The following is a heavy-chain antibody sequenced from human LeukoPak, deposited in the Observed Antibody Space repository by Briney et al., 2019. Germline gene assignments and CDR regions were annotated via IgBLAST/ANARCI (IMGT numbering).Heavy chain of an antibody. D-gene: IGHD5-12*01. J-gene: IGHJ6*03. CDR3: ARDLRGLFRATITDYYYYMDV. V-gene: IGHV1-69*05. CDR2: IIPIFGTA. CDR1: GGTFSSYA. Sequence: GASVKVSCKASGGTFSSYAISWVRQAPGQGLEWMGGIIPIFGTANYAQKFQGRVTIITDESTSTAYMELSSLRSEDAAVYYCARDLRGLFRATITDYYYYMDVWGKGTTVTVSS.